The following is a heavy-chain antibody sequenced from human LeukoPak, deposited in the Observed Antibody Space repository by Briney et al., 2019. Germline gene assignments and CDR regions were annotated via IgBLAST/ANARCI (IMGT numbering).Heavy chain of an antibody. CDR3: ANGPGY. Sequence: PGGSLRLSCAASGLTFSSHWMHWVRQAPGKGLVWIARINSDGGIRSYADSVKGRFTISRDNAKNTLYLQMNSLTAEDTAVYYCANGPGYWGQGTLVTVSS. CDR2: INSDGGIR. CDR1: GLTFSSHW. V-gene: IGHV3-74*01. J-gene: IGHJ4*02.